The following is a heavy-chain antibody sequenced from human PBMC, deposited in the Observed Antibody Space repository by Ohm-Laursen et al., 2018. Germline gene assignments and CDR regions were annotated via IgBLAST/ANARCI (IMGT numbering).Heavy chain of an antibody. CDR2: IYSGGST. CDR1: GFTFSTSI. CDR3: ASVQWLVEVIVDY. J-gene: IGHJ4*02. Sequence: SLRLSCAASGFTFSTSIMHWVRQAPGKGLEWVSVIYSGGSTYYADSVKGRFTISRDNSKNTLYLQMNSLRAEDTAVYYCASVQWLVEVIVDYWGQGTLVTVSA. V-gene: IGHV3-66*01. D-gene: IGHD6-19*01.